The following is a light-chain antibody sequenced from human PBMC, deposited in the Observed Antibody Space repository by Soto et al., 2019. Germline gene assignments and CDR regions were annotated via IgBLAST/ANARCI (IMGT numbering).Light chain of an antibody. CDR2: EGS. CDR3: CSYAGSSYYV. Sequence: LTQPASVSWSPGQSITISCTGTSSDVGSYNLVSWYQKHPGKAPKLMIYEGSKRPSGVSNRFSGSKSGNTASLTISGLQAEDEADYYCCSYAGSSYYVFGTGTKVTVL. V-gene: IGLV2-23*01. CDR1: SSDVGSYNL. J-gene: IGLJ1*01.